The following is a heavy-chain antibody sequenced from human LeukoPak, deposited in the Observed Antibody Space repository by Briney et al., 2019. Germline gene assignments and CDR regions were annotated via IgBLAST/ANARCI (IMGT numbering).Heavy chain of an antibody. V-gene: IGHV3-74*01. Sequence: PGGSLRLSCAASGFTFSSYWMHWVRQAPGKGLVWVSRINSDGSSTSYADSVKGRFTIPRDNAKNTLYLQMNSLRAEDTAVYYCARAQRKQQLVNWDNYYYYYMDVWGKGTTVTVSS. D-gene: IGHD6-13*01. CDR1: GFTFSSYW. CDR3: ARAQRKQQLVNWDNYYYYYMDV. CDR2: INSDGSST. J-gene: IGHJ6*03.